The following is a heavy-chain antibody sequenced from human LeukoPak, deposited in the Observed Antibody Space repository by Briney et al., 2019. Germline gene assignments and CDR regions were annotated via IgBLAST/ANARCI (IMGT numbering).Heavy chain of an antibody. CDR1: GFTFSSYS. CDR2: ISYDGRYK. Sequence: GGSLRLSCAASGFTFSSYSMNWVRQAPGKGVEWVTVISYDGRYKDYPDSVKGRFTISRDNSKNTLYLQMNSLRPEDTAVYYCARGARKGDDYGGFFDYWGQGTLVTVSS. V-gene: IGHV3-30*03. J-gene: IGHJ4*02. D-gene: IGHD4-23*01. CDR3: ARGARKGDDYGGFFDY.